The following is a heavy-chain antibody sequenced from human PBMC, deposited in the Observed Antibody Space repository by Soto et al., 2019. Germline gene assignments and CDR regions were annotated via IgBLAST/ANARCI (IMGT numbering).Heavy chain of an antibody. CDR1: GGSISSGGYY. V-gene: IGHV4-31*03. J-gene: IGHJ4*02. Sequence: PSETLSLTCTVSGGSISSGGYYWSWIRQHPGKGLEWIGYIYYSGSTYYNPSLKSRVTISVDTSKNQFSLKLSSVTAADTAVYYCARDSDLHYFDYWGQGTLVTVSS. CDR2: IYYSGST. CDR3: ARDSDLHYFDY.